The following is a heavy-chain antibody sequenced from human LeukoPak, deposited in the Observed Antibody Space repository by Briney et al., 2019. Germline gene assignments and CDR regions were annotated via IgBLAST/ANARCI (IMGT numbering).Heavy chain of an antibody. V-gene: IGHV4-34*01. CDR3: ARGRGYCSSTSCYHLDV. CDR1: GFTFSTYS. D-gene: IGHD2-2*01. CDR2: INHSGST. Sequence: GSLRLSCAASGFTFSTYSMSWVRQAPGKGLEWIGEINHSGSTNYNPSLKSRVTISVDTSKNQFSLKLSSVTAADTAVYYCARGRGYCSSTSCYHLDVWGKGTAVTVSS. J-gene: IGHJ6*04.